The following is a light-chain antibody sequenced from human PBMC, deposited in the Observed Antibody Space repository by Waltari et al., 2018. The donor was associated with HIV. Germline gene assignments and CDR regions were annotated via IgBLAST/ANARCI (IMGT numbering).Light chain of an antibody. J-gene: IGKJ4*01. CDR2: GSS. CDR3: QQTFAVPLS. CDR1: VFVNLY. Sequence: DVQMTQSPSSLSASVGDRVTITCRTSVFVNLYLNWYQQRPGEAPKLLIYGSSILQSGVPSRFSGSGSGTNFVLTISGLRPEDSATYYCQQTFAVPLSFSAGTKVEI. V-gene: IGKV1-39*01.